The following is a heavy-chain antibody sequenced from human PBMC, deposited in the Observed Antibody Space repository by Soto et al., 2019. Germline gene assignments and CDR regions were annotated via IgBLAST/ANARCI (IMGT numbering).Heavy chain of an antibody. D-gene: IGHD3-3*01. CDR3: ARDQWSGYYTAFDI. CDR1: GFTFRNYG. J-gene: IGHJ3*02. CDR2: IGIGSSTK. V-gene: IGHV3-48*01. Sequence: GGSLRLSCAASGFTFRNYGMNWVRQAPGKGLEWVSYIGIGSSTKYYADSVKGRFTISRDNAKNSLYLQMNSLRAEDTAVYYCARDQWSGYYTAFDIWGQGTMVTVSS.